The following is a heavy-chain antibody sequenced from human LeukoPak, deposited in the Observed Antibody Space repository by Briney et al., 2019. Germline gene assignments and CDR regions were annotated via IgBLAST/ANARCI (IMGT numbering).Heavy chain of an antibody. D-gene: IGHD7-27*01. CDR3: AVRWGRRDY. J-gene: IGHJ4*02. CDR2: INHSGST. Sequence: SETLSLTCAVYGGSFSGYYWSWIRQPPGKGLEWIGEINHSGSTNYNPSLKSRVTISVDTSKNQFSLKLSSVTAADTAVYYCAVRWGRRDYWGQGTLVTVSS. CDR1: GGSFSGYY. V-gene: IGHV4-34*01.